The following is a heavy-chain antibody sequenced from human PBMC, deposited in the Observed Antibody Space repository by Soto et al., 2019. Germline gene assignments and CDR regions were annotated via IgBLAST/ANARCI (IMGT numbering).Heavy chain of an antibody. Sequence: LSLTCNMSGDSYSISTYSWSWIRQPPGKALQWIGFIYQSGVTSYSPSLASRVSISLDRSNNQCSLELKSVTAADTAVYFCAGMPSTSGLSFDPWGPGTLVTVSS. V-gene: IGHV4-30-2*01. CDR3: AGMPSTSGLSFDP. CDR2: IYQSGVT. D-gene: IGHD6-19*01. CDR1: GDSYSISTYS. J-gene: IGHJ5*02.